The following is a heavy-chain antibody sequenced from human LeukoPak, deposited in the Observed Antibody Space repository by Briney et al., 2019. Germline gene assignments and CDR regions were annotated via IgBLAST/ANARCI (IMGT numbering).Heavy chain of an antibody. V-gene: IGHV3-7*01. CDR3: ARDTAVAGLNDY. CDR1: GFTFSRYW. Sequence: PGGSLRLSCAASGFTFSRYWMTWVRQAPGTGLEWVANIKQDGSEKNYVDSVKGRFTIPRDNAKNSLYLQMNSLRAEDTAVYYCARDTAVAGLNDYWGQGTLVTVSS. CDR2: IKQDGSEK. D-gene: IGHD6-19*01. J-gene: IGHJ4*02.